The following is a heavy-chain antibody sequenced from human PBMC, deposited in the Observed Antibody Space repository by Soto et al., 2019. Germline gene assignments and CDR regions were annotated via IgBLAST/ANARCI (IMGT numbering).Heavy chain of an antibody. D-gene: IGHD3-22*01. CDR3: ARVYDSSGPFDY. CDR2: IYYSGST. V-gene: IGHV4-59*01. J-gene: IGHJ4*02. CDR1: GGSISSYY. Sequence: QVQLQESGPGLVKPSETLSITCTVSGGSISSYYWSWIRQPPGKGLEWIGYIYYSGSTNYNPSLKSRVTISVDTSKNQFSLKLSSVTAADTAVYYCARVYDSSGPFDYWGQGTLVTVSS.